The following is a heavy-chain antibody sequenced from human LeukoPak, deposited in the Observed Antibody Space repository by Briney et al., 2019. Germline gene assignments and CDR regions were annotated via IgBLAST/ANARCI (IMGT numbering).Heavy chain of an antibody. CDR2: ISYDGSNK. Sequence: PGGSLRLSCAASGFTFSSYGMHWVRQAPGKGLEWVAVISYDGSNKYYADSVKGRFTISRDNSKNTLYLQMNSLRAEDTAVYYCASDYYDSSGYYGYYGMDVWGQGTTVTVSS. J-gene: IGHJ6*02. CDR3: ASDYYDSSGYYGYYGMDV. V-gene: IGHV3-30*03. CDR1: GFTFSSYG. D-gene: IGHD3-22*01.